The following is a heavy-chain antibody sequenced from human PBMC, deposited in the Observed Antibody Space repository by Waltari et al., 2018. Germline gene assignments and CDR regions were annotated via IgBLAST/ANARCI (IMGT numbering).Heavy chain of an antibody. Sequence: QITLKESGPTLVKPTQTLTLTCTFSGFSLSTSGVGVGWIRQPPGKALEWLALIYWNDDKRYSPSLKSRLTITKDTSKNQVVLTMTNMDPVDTATYYCAHSLSNDYDSSGPGAFDIWGQGTMVTVSS. J-gene: IGHJ3*02. CDR2: IYWNDDK. CDR3: AHSLSNDYDSSGPGAFDI. CDR1: GFSLSTSGVG. V-gene: IGHV2-5*01. D-gene: IGHD3-22*01.